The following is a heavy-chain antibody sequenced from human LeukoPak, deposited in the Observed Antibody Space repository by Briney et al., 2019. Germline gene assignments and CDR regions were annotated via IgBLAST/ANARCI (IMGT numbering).Heavy chain of an antibody. J-gene: IGHJ5*02. Sequence: GGSLRLSCAASGFTFSSYSMNWVRQAPGKGLEWVSSISSSSSYIYYADSVKGRFTISRDNAKNSLYLQMNSLRAEDTAVYYCARDRDSGYGFRFDPWGQGTLVTVSS. D-gene: IGHD5-12*01. V-gene: IGHV3-21*01. CDR2: ISSSSSYI. CDR1: GFTFSSYS. CDR3: ARDRDSGYGFRFDP.